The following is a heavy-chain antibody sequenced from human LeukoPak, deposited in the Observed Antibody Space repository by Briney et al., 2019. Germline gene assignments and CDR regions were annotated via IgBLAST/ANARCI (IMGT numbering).Heavy chain of an antibody. Sequence: ASVKVSCKASGYTFTGYYMHWVRQAPGQGLEWMGWINPNSGGTNYAQKFQGRVTMTRDTSISTAYMELSRLRSDDTAVYYCARAPPLANWFDPWGQGTLVTVSS. CDR1: GYTFTGYY. CDR2: INPNSGGT. CDR3: ARAPPLANWFDP. V-gene: IGHV1-2*02. J-gene: IGHJ5*02.